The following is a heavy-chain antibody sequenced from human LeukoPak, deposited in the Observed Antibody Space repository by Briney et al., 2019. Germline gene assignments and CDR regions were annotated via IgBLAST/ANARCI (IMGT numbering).Heavy chain of an antibody. CDR1: GFTFRTFG. J-gene: IGHJ4*02. CDR2: IWYDGGNK. CDR3: AKDYFGSLEY. Sequence: PGGSLRLSCAASGFTFRTFGMHWVRQAPGKGLEWVAIIWYDGGNKYYAGSVKGRFTISRDNSKNTLYLQMNSLRAEDTAVYYCAKDYFGSLEYWGQGTLVTVSS. V-gene: IGHV3-33*06. D-gene: IGHD2/OR15-2a*01.